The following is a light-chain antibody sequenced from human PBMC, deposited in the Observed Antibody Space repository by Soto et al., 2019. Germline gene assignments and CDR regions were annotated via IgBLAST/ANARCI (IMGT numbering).Light chain of an antibody. CDR2: SAS. V-gene: IGKV1-16*01. CDR3: LQYDRFPAT. Sequence: DIQMTQSPSSLSASVGGRVTITCRASQDINNFLAWFQQKPGKAPKPLIYSASSWQDGVPSRFSGSGSGTHFTLTISSLQPEDFATYFCLQYDRFPATFGGGTRVDIE. CDR1: QDINNF. J-gene: IGKJ4*01.